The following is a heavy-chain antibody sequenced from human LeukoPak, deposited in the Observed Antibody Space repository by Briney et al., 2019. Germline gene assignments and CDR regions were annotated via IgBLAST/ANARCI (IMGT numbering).Heavy chain of an antibody. CDR3: AKDRSGYDWGHHFDY. V-gene: IGHV1-2*02. D-gene: IGHD5-12*01. Sequence: ASVKVSCKASGYTFTGYYMHWVRQAPGQGLEWMGWINPNSGGTNYAQKFQGRVTMTRDTSISTAYMELSRLRSDDTAVYYCAKDRSGYDWGHHFDYWGQGTLVTVSS. CDR1: GYTFTGYY. J-gene: IGHJ4*02. CDR2: INPNSGGT.